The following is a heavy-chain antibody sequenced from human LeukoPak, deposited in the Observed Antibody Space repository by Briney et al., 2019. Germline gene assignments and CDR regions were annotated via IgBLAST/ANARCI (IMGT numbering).Heavy chain of an antibody. V-gene: IGHV3-72*01. CDR3: ARWIVGAAFDI. D-gene: IGHD1-26*01. J-gene: IGHJ3*02. Sequence: QPGGSLRLSCAASGFTFSSYSMNWVRQAPGKGLKWVGRSRNKANSCTTQYAASVKGRFIISRDDSKNSFYLQMNSLETEDTAVYYCARWIVGAAFDIWGQGTMVTVSS. CDR1: GFTFSSYS. CDR2: SRNKANSCTT.